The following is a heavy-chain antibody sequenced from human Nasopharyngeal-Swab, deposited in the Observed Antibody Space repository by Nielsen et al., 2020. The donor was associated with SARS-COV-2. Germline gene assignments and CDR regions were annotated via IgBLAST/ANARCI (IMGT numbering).Heavy chain of an antibody. J-gene: IGHJ6*02. Sequence: GGSLRLSCAASGFTFNNYNFNWVRQAPGKGLEWVSSISGTTTYIYYADSVKGRFTISRDNAKNSLFLQMNGLRAEDTAVYFCARDGLDYDFWSAYFMDVWGQGTTVTVSS. D-gene: IGHD3-3*01. V-gene: IGHV3-21*01. CDR3: ARDGLDYDFWSAYFMDV. CDR1: GFTFNNYN. CDR2: ISGTTTYI.